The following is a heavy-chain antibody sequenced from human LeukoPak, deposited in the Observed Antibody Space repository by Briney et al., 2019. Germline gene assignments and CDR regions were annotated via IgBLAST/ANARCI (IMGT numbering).Heavy chain of an antibody. J-gene: IGHJ5*02. CDR3: ARGRIAAARWFDP. Sequence: PGGSLRLSCAASGFTFSSYAVHWVRQAPGKGLEWVAVISYDGSNKYYADSVKGRFTISRDNSKNTLYLQMNSLRAEDTAVYYCARGRIAAARWFDPWGQGTLVTVSS. V-gene: IGHV3-30-3*01. D-gene: IGHD6-13*01. CDR2: ISYDGSNK. CDR1: GFTFSSYA.